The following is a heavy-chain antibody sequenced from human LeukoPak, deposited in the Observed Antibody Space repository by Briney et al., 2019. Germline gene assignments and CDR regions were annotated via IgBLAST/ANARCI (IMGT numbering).Heavy chain of an antibody. CDR3: ARASSGWAVDLYYFDY. CDR1: GFTFSSYS. V-gene: IGHV3-21*01. Sequence: PGGSLRLSCAASGFTFSSYSMNWVRQAPGKGLEWVSSLSSSSSYIYYADSVKGRFTTSRDNAKNSLYLQINSLRAEDTAVYYCARASSGWAVDLYYFDYWGQGTLVTVSS. CDR2: LSSSSSYI. J-gene: IGHJ4*02. D-gene: IGHD6-19*01.